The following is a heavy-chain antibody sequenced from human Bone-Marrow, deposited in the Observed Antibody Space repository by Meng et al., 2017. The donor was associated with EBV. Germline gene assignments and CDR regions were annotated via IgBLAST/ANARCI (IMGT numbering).Heavy chain of an antibody. CDR1: DDSIHSGGYY. CDR2: IYYSSST. Sequence: QVQLQESGPGLVKPSQTLSLTCAVSDDSIHSGGYYWSWIRQPPGKGLEWIGYIYYSSSTYYTPSLKTRLTISLDTSKSQFSLKLYSVTAADTAMYYCARAGRGYGDFEYYFDYWGQGTLVTVFS. D-gene: IGHD4-17*01. V-gene: IGHV4-30-4*01. J-gene: IGHJ4*02. CDR3: ARAGRGYGDFEYYFDY.